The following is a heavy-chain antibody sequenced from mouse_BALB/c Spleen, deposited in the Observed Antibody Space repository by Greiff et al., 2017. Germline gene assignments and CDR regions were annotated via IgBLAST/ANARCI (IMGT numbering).Heavy chain of an antibody. J-gene: IGHJ4*01. CDR3: ARDRNGNYIYAMDY. Sequence: EVHLVESGGGLVQPGGSLRLSCATSGFTFTDYYMSWVRQPPGKALEWLGFIRNKANGYTTEYSASVKGRFTISRDNSQSILYLQMNTLRAEDSATYYCARDRNGNYIYAMDYWGQGTSVTVSS. D-gene: IGHD2-1*01. CDR1: GFTFTDYY. CDR2: IRNKANGYTT. V-gene: IGHV7-3*02.